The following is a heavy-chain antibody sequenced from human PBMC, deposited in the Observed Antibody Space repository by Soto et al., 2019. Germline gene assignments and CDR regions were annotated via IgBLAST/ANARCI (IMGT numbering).Heavy chain of an antibody. CDR2: ISSSSSYI. CDR1: GFTFSSYS. Sequence: EVQLVESGGGLVKPGGSLRLSCAASGFTFSSYSMNWVRQAPGKGLEWVSSISSSSSYIYYADSVKGRFTISRDNAKNSLYLQMNSLRAEDTAVYYCARDGSGWPTNYYYGMDVWGQGTTVTVSS. J-gene: IGHJ6*02. CDR3: ARDGSGWPTNYYYGMDV. D-gene: IGHD6-19*01. V-gene: IGHV3-21*01.